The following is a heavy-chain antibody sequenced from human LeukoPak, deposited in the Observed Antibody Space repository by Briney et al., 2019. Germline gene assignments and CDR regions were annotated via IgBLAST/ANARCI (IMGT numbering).Heavy chain of an antibody. V-gene: IGHV4-61*02. J-gene: IGHJ3*02. D-gene: IGHD4-17*01. CDR1: GTSVSSGPYY. CDR2: MSSGGSP. Sequence: SETLSLTCTVSGTSVSSGPYYWSWIRQPAGKGLEWIGRMSSGGSPNYIPSLKSRLTISVDTSKNHFSLQLTSVTAADTAVYYCARDNGSGDYRDAFDIWGQGIMVTVSS. CDR3: ARDNGSGDYRDAFDI.